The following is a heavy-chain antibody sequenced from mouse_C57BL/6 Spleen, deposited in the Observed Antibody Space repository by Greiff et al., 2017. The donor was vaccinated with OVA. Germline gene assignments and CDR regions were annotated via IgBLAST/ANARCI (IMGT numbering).Heavy chain of an antibody. Sequence: QVQLQQSGAELVKPGASVKLSCKASGYTFTSYWMQWVKQRPGKGLEWIGYINRRSGYTKYNQKFKDKATLTSDKSSSTAYMQLSSLTYEDSAVYYCTRDDGSLDYWGQGTTLTVSS. J-gene: IGHJ2*01. CDR2: INRRSGYT. D-gene: IGHD2-3*01. CDR1: GYTFTSYW. V-gene: IGHV1-7*01. CDR3: TRDDGSLDY.